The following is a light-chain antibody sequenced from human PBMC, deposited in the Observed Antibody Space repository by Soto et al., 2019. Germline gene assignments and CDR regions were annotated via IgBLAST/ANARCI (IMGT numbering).Light chain of an antibody. J-gene: IGLJ2*01. CDR2: GNI. Sequence: QSVLTQPTSVSGATGKRVTISCTGTSSNIGAGFDVHWYQQLPGTAPKLLISGNINRPSGVPDRISGSRSGTSASLAITGLQAEDEGDFYCQSYDTSLRGALFGGGTKLTV. V-gene: IGLV1-40*01. CDR3: QSYDTSLRGAL. CDR1: SSNIGAGFD.